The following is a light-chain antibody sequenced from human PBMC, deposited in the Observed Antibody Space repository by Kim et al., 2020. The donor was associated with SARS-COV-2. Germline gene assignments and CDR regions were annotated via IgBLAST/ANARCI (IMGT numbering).Light chain of an antibody. CDR3: QQYNNWPPMYT. J-gene: IGKJ2*01. V-gene: IGKV3-15*01. CDR1: QSVSSN. CDR2: GAS. Sequence: SPGATSILSCSAIQSVSSNLAWYQQKPGQAPRRLIYGASTRATGIPARFSGSGSGTEFTLTISSLQSEDFAVYYCQQYNNWPPMYTFGQGTKLEI.